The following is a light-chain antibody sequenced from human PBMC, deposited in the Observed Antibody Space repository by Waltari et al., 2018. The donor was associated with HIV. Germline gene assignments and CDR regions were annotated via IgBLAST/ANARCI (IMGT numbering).Light chain of an antibody. J-gene: IGKJ1*01. CDR2: QIS. CDR1: QSLVHSDGHTY. CDR3: MQSTAFPWT. V-gene: IGKV2-24*01. Sequence: VLTQAPVASPVTLGQSASISCRSGQSLVHSDGHTYLTWLQQSPGQPPRVLLCQISTRFSGVPDRFSGRGAGTDFTQNIPGVEGEDCGVYYCMQSTAFPWTFGQGTRVEI.